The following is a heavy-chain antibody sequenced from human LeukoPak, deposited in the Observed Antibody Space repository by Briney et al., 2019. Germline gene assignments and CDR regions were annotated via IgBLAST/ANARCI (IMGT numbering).Heavy chain of an antibody. CDR1: GGTFISYA. J-gene: IGHJ4*02. CDR3: ATYYYDRSGYYSFDY. D-gene: IGHD3-22*01. Sequence: SVKVSCKASGGTFISYAISWVRQAPGQGLEWMGGIIPIFGTANYAQKFQGRVTITADESTSTAYMELSSLRSEDTAVYYCATYYYDRSGYYSFDYWGQGTLVTVSS. V-gene: IGHV1-69*13. CDR2: IIPIFGTA.